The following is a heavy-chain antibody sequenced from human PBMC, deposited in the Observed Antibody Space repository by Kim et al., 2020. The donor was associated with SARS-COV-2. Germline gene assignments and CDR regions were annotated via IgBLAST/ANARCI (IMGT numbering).Heavy chain of an antibody. CDR1: GYSISSGYY. D-gene: IGHD3-22*01. CDR3: ARVSDYYDSSGLGYYFD. V-gene: IGHV4-38-2*02. Sequence: SETLSLTCTVSGYSISSGYYWGWIRQPPGKGLEWIGSIYHSGSTYYNPSLKSRVTISVDTSKNQSSLKLSYVTAADTAVYYCARVSDYYDSSGLGYYFD. J-gene: IGHJ4*01. CDR2: IYHSGST.